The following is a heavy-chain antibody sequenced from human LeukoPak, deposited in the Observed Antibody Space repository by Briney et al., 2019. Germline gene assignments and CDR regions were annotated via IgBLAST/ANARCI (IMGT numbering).Heavy chain of an antibody. Sequence: SETLSLTCTVSGGSISSYYWSWIRQPPGKGLEWIGYIYYSGSTNYNPSLKSRVTISVDTFKNQFSLNLKSVTPADTAVYYCARNLIPEQLVLNFWGQGTLVTVSS. J-gene: IGHJ4*02. CDR3: ARNLIPEQLVLNF. V-gene: IGHV4-59*01. CDR2: IYYSGST. CDR1: GGSISSYY. D-gene: IGHD6-13*01.